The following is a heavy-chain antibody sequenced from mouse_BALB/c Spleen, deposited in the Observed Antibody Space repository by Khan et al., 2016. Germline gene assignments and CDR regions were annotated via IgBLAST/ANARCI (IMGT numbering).Heavy chain of an antibody. D-gene: IGHD2-1*01. V-gene: IGHV14-3*02. CDR2: IDPANGNT. CDR3: PKMYYGNSEGNFDAMDY. CDR1: GFNIKDTY. J-gene: IGHJ4*01. Sequence: VQLQQSGAELVKPGASVRLSCTTSGFNIKDTYIHWVKQRPEQGLEWIGRIDPANGNTEYAPKFQGKATITADTSSNTAYLQLSSLTSEDTVVYYVPKMYYGNSEGNFDAMDYWSQGTSVTVSS.